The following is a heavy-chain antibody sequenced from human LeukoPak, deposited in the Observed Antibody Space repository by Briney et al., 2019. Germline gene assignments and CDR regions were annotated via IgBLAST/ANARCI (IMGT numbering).Heavy chain of an antibody. CDR1: GGTFSSYT. J-gene: IGHJ4*02. Sequence: GASVKVSCKASGGTFSSYTISWVRQAPGQGLEWMGRIIAILGIANYAKKFQGRVTITADKSTSTAYMELSSLRSEDTGVYHCARAVAGTGYFDYWGQGTLVTVSS. CDR2: IIAILGIA. D-gene: IGHD6-19*01. CDR3: ARAVAGTGYFDY. V-gene: IGHV1-69*02.